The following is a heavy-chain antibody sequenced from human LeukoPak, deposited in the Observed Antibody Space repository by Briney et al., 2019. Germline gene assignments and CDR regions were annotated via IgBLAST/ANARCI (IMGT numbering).Heavy chain of an antibody. V-gene: IGHV3-30*18. D-gene: IGHD6-13*01. CDR1: GFTSTRSG. J-gene: IGHJ4*02. Sequence: GRSLRLSCAASGFTSTRSGMHWVRQAPGKGLEWLAVMSYDGSDKYCADSVKGRFTISRDNSKNTLYLQMNSLRAEDTAVYYCAKDRSGSWSFDYWGQGTLVTVSS. CDR2: MSYDGSDK. CDR3: AKDRSGSWSFDY.